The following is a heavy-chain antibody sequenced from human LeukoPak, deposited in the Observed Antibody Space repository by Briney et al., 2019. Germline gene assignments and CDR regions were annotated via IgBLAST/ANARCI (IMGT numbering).Heavy chain of an antibody. D-gene: IGHD2-15*01. CDR1: DGSISSYY. CDR2: IYYRGTT. CDR3: TRNAGSVGASYDY. V-gene: IGHV4-59*08. Sequence: PSETLSLTCNVSDGSISSYYWSWIRQPPGKGLEWRGYIYYRGTTNYNPTLKSRVTTSVDTSKNNFSLKLTSVTAADTAVYYCTRNAGSVGASYDYWGQGTLVTVSS. J-gene: IGHJ4*02.